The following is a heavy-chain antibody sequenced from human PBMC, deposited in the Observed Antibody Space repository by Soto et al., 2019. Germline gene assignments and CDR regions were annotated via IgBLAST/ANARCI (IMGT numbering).Heavy chain of an antibody. CDR1: GFTFSSYD. CDR2: IGTAGDT. D-gene: IGHD3-3*01. V-gene: IGHV3-13*01. Sequence: GGSLRLSCAASGFTFSSYDMHWVRQATGKGLEWVSAIGTAGDTYYPGSVKGRFTISRENAKNSLYLQMNSLRAGDTAVYYCARDGLGHYDFWSGYPVYYYMDVWGKGTTVTVSS. CDR3: ARDGLGHYDFWSGYPVYYYMDV. J-gene: IGHJ6*03.